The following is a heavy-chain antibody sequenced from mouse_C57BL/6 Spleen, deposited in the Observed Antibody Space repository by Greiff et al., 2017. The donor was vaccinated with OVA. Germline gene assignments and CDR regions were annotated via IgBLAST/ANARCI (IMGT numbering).Heavy chain of an antibody. CDR3: ARGSVYYGNPWFAY. V-gene: IGHV1-9*01. CDR2: ILPGSGST. Sequence: QVHVKQPGAELMKPGASVKLSCKATGYTFTGYWIEWVKQRPGHGLEWIGEILPGSGSTNYNEKFKGKATFTADTSSNTAYMQLSSLTTEDSAIYYCARGSVYYGNPWFAYWGQGTLVTVSA. J-gene: IGHJ3*01. CDR1: GYTFTGYW. D-gene: IGHD2-1*01.